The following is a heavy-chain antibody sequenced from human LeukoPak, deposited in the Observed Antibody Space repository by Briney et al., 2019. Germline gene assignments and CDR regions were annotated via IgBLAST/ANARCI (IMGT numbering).Heavy chain of an antibody. CDR2: ISYDGSNK. Sequence: GGSLRLSCAASGFTFSSYGMHWVRQAPGKGLEWVAVISYDGSNKYYADSVKGRFTISRDNSKNTLYLQMNSLRAEDTAVYYCAKGSGSYYNDHGMDVWGQGTTVTVSS. CDR3: AKGSGSYYNDHGMDV. J-gene: IGHJ6*02. V-gene: IGHV3-30*18. D-gene: IGHD3-10*01. CDR1: GFTFSSYG.